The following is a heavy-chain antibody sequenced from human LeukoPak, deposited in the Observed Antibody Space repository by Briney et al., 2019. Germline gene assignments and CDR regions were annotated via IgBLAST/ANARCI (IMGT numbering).Heavy chain of an antibody. Sequence: GRSLRLSCAASGFTVSSNYMSWVRQAPGKGLEWVSVIYSGGSTYYADSVKGRFTISRDNSKNTLYLQMNSLRAEDTAVYYCARAKALLWFGELLPPFDYWGQGTLVTVSS. CDR1: GFTVSSNY. J-gene: IGHJ4*02. CDR3: ARAKALLWFGELLPPFDY. CDR2: IYSGGST. D-gene: IGHD3-10*01. V-gene: IGHV3-66*01.